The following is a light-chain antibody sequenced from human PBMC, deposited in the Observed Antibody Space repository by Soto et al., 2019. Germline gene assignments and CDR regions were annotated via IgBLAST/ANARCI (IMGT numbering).Light chain of an antibody. Sequence: EIVLTQSPGTLSLSPGERATLSCRASQSVSSRFLGWYQQKPGQAPRLLMYGASGRATGIPDRFSGTGSGTDFTLTISRLEPEDFAVYYCHQYGSSPYTFGLGTKLEIK. CDR3: HQYGSSPYT. CDR1: QSVSSRF. J-gene: IGKJ2*01. V-gene: IGKV3-20*01. CDR2: GAS.